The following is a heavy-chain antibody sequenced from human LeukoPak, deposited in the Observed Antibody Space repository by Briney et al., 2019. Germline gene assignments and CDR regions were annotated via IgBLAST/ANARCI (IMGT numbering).Heavy chain of an antibody. J-gene: IGHJ4*02. CDR1: GFTVSSTY. CDR2: IYSNGNT. Sequence: PGGSLRLSCEASGFTVSSTYMSWVRQAPGKGLEWVSAIYSNGNTYYTDSVKGRFTISRDNSRNTLDLQMNSLRAEDTAVYYCARDSCGGDCYWNYFDFWGQGTLVTVSS. CDR3: ARDSCGGDCYWNYFDF. D-gene: IGHD2-21*02. V-gene: IGHV3-66*01.